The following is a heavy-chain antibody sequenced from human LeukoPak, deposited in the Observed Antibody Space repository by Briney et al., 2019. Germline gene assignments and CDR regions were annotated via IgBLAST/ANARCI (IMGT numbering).Heavy chain of an antibody. CDR2: IYSGGST. Sequence: GGSLRLSCAASGFTVSSNYMSWVRQAPGKGLEWVSIIYSGGSTYYADSVKGRFTISRDNSKNTLYLQMNSLRAEDTAVYYCARYSCAVGWLDPWGQGTLVTVSS. J-gene: IGHJ5*02. V-gene: IGHV3-66*01. CDR3: ARYSCAVGWLDP. D-gene: IGHD6-19*01. CDR1: GFTVSSNY.